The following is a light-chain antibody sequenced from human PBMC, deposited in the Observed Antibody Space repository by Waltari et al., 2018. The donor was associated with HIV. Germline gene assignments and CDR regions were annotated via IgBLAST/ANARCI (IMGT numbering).Light chain of an antibody. CDR3: CSYTSSITGRV. CDR1: SSDVGGSKY. Sequence: QSALTQPASVSGSPGQPLTISCTGTSSDVGGSKYVSWYQQYPGKAPKLIIYDVTNRPSGVSNRFSGSKSGNTASLTISGLQAEDEADYYCCSYTSSITGRVFGTGTKVTVL. V-gene: IGLV2-14*03. J-gene: IGLJ1*01. CDR2: DVT.